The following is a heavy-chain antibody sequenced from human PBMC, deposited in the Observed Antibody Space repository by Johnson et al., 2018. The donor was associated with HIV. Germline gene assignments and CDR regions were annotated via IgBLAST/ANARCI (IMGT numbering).Heavy chain of an antibody. Sequence: QVQLVESGGGVVQPGGSLRLSCAASGFTFSSYDMHWVRQAPGKGLEWVAVISNDGKNQFYADSVKGRFTLSRDNTKNTLYLQMNSLRFEDNAVYYCAKLTTGLTPINDAFDIWGQGTMVTVSS. CDR1: GFTFSSYD. D-gene: IGHD3-22*01. J-gene: IGHJ3*02. CDR3: AKLTTGLTPINDAFDI. V-gene: IGHV3-30*18. CDR2: ISNDGKNQ.